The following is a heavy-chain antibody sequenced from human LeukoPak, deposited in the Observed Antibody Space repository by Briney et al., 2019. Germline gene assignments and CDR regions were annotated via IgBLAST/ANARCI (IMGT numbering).Heavy chain of an antibody. V-gene: IGHV4-34*01. CDR1: GGSFSGYY. D-gene: IGHD2-15*01. CDR2: INHSGST. J-gene: IGHJ5*02. Sequence: SETLSLTCAVYGGSFSGYYWSWIRQPPGKGLEWIGEINHSGSTNYNPSLKSRVTISVDTSKNQFSLKLCSVTAADTAVYYCARGKDEIGYCSGGSCYEGTPNTNWFDPWGQGTLVTVSS. CDR3: ARGKDEIGYCSGGSCYEGTPNTNWFDP.